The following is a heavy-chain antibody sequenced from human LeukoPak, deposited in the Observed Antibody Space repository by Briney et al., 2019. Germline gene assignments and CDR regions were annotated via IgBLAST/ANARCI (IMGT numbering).Heavy chain of an antibody. CDR1: GGSISSYY. CDR2: IYYSGST. Sequence: NPSETLSLTCTVSGGSISSYYWSWIRQPPGKGLEWIGHIYYSGSTNYNPSLKSRVTISVDTSKNQFSLKLNSVTAADTAVYYCARQTGYFRYWGQGTLVAVSS. CDR3: ARQTGYFRY. J-gene: IGHJ1*01. V-gene: IGHV4-59*08. D-gene: IGHD3-10*01.